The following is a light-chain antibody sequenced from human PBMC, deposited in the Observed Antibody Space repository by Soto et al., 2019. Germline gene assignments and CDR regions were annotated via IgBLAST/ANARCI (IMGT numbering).Light chain of an antibody. CDR2: GTS. Sequence: ESELTQSPGTLTLSPGERATLSCRARQTVGTRSIAWYQQKPGQAPRLLIFGTSTRATGIPVRFSGDGSGTEFTLSISSLETEDFAVYFCQQYGSAPYTFGQGTKLEIK. V-gene: IGKV3-20*01. J-gene: IGKJ2*01. CDR1: QTVGTRS. CDR3: QQYGSAPYT.